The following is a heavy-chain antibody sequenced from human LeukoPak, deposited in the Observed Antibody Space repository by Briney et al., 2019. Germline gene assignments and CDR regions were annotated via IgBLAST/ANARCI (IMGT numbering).Heavy chain of an antibody. CDR2: IRYDGSNK. D-gene: IGHD6-13*01. J-gene: IGHJ1*01. V-gene: IGHV3-30*02. CDR3: ARESSVGQQLVPEYFQY. Sequence: PGGSLRLSCAASGFTFSSYGMHWVRQAPGKGLEWVAFIRYDGSNKYYADSVKGRFTISRDNSKNTLYLKMNSLRAEDTAVYYCARESSVGQQLVPEYFQYWGQGTLVTVSS. CDR1: GFTFSSYG.